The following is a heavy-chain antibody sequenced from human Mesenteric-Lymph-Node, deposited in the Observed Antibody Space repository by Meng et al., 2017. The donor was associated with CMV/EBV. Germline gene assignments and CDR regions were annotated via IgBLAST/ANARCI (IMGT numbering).Heavy chain of an antibody. Sequence: QLQLQQWGAGLVKPSETLSLTCAVYGGSFSGYYWSWIRQPPGKGLEWIGEINHSGVPNYNPSLKSRVTISLDRSKNQFSLKLSSVTAVDTAVYYCARGSDIPVNNYWGQGTLVTVSS. J-gene: IGHJ4*02. CDR2: INHSGVP. V-gene: IGHV4-34*01. CDR3: ARGSDIPVNNY. D-gene: IGHD2-15*01. CDR1: GGSFSGYY.